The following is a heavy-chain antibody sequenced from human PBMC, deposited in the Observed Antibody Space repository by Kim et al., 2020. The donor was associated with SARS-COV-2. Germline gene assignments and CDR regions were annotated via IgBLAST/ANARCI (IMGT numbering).Heavy chain of an antibody. CDR1: GFTVSGNY. Sequence: GGSLRLSCTASGFTVSGNYMGWVRQAPGKGLEWVSVIYSDGTTYHADSVTGRFTISRDTSENTLLLQMNNLRAEDTAVYYCARLLGYTYGRPFDYWGQGTVVTVSS. CDR3: ARLLGYTYGRPFDY. CDR2: IYSDGTT. D-gene: IGHD5-18*01. J-gene: IGHJ4*02. V-gene: IGHV3-53*01.